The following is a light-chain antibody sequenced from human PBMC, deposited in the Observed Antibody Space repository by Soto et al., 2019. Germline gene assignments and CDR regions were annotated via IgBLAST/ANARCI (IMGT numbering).Light chain of an antibody. V-gene: IGLV1-44*01. CDR3: AAWDDSLNGLL. CDR2: SDN. Sequence: QSVLTQPPSASGTPGQVFTISCSGSNSNIGDNSVNWYQQLPGTAPKLLIYSDNRRPSGVPDRFSGSKSGTSASLAISGLQSEDEAEYYCAAWDDSLNGLLFGGGTQLTV. CDR1: NSNIGDNS. J-gene: IGLJ3*02.